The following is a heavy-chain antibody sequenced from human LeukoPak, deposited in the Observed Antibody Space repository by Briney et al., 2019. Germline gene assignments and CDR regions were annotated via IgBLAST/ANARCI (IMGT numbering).Heavy chain of an antibody. CDR1: GYTFTSYD. V-gene: IGHV1-8*01. Sequence: ASVKVSCTASGYTFTSYDINWVRQATGQGLEWMGWMNPNSGNTGYAQKFQGRVTMTRNTSISTAYMELSSLRSEDTAVYYCARAHLGRYYYYMDVWGKGTTVTISS. CDR3: ARAHLGRYYYYMDV. J-gene: IGHJ6*03. CDR2: MNPNSGNT. D-gene: IGHD7-27*01.